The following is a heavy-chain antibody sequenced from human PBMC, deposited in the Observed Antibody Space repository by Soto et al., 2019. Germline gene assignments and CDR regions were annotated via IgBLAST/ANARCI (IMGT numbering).Heavy chain of an antibody. D-gene: IGHD3-3*01. Sequence: QVQLQESGPGLVKPSQTLSLTCSVSGASVSSGGYNWSWIRQHPGKGLEWVGYILNTGNTYYNPSLKSRITISVDTSRNQFSLKLRSATAADTAVYYCARSSFWSGYDMDCWGQGTLVTVSS. CDR3: ARSSFWSGYDMDC. CDR2: ILNTGNT. CDR1: GASVSSGGYN. J-gene: IGHJ4*02. V-gene: IGHV4-31*03.